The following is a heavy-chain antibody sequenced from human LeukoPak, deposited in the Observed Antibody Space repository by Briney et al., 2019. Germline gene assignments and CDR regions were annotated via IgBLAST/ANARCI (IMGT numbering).Heavy chain of an antibody. Sequence: GGSLRLSCAASGFTFSTYAMSWVRQAPGRGLEWVSAISGSSDTTYYADSVKGRFTISRDNSKNTRYLQMNSLRAEDTAVYYCANREGGYTYDPFDYWGQGTLVTVSS. D-gene: IGHD5-18*01. CDR2: ISGSSDTT. CDR3: ANREGGYTYDPFDY. J-gene: IGHJ4*02. V-gene: IGHV3-23*01. CDR1: GFTFSTYA.